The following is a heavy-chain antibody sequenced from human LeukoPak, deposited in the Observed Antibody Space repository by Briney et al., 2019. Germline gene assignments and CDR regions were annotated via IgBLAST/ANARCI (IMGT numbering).Heavy chain of an antibody. J-gene: IGHJ6*02. CDR2: IIPIFGTA. V-gene: IGHV1-69*13. CDR1: GGTFSSYA. D-gene: IGHD6-19*01. CDR3: AREIAVAGPDRYYYYGMDV. Sequence: GASVKVSCKASGGTFSSYAISWVRQAPGHGLEWMGGIIPIFGTANYAQKFQGRVTITADESTSTAYMELSSLRSEDTAVYYCAREIAVAGPDRYYYYGMDVWGQGTTVTVSS.